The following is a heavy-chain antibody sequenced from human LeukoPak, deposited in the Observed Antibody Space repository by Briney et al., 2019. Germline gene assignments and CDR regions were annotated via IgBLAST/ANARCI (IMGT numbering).Heavy chain of an antibody. CDR2: ISYDGSKK. D-gene: IGHD1-26*01. CDR1: GFTFSSHG. V-gene: IGHV3-30-3*01. J-gene: IGHJ4*02. Sequence: GGSLRLSCAASGFTFSSHGMHWVRQAPGKGLEWVSLISYDGSKKSYAESVKGRFTISRDNSKNTLSLQMNSLTTEDTAVYYCARDRSGSYSVDYWGQGTLVTVSS. CDR3: ARDRSGSYSVDY.